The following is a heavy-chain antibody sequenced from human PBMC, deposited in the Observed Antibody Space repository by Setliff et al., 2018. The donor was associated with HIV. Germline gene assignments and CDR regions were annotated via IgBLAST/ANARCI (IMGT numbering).Heavy chain of an antibody. V-gene: IGHV4-39*07. CDR3: LRLYRGSSTKEKSDS. D-gene: IGHD2-2*01. CDR2: IYYTGTT. CDR1: GGSISNNNYY. J-gene: IGHJ4*02. Sequence: SETLSLTCNVSGGSISNNNYYWGWVRQPPGKGLEWIASIYYTGTTSYNPALKSRVALSVGAAKNQFSLKMTSVAAADTAVYFCLRLYRGSSTKEKSDSWGQGVLVTVSS.